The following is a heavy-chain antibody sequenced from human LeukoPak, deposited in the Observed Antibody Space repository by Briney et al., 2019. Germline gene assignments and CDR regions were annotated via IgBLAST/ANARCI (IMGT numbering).Heavy chain of an antibody. J-gene: IGHJ4*02. Sequence: GGSLRLSCAASGFTFSSYAMSWVRQAPGKGLEWVSGISGSGGSTYYADSVKGRFTISRDNSKNTLYLQMNSLRAEDTAVYYCAKDLIAGPYYDSSGYSVDYWGQGTLVTVSS. D-gene: IGHD3-22*01. V-gene: IGHV3-23*01. CDR2: ISGSGGST. CDR1: GFTFSSYA. CDR3: AKDLIAGPYYDSSGYSVDY.